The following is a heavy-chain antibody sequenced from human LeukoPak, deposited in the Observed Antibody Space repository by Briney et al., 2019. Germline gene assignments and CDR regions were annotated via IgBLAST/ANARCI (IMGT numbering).Heavy chain of an antibody. V-gene: IGHV3-7*01. D-gene: IGHD2-8*02. J-gene: IGHJ6*04. CDR2: INKAATEK. CDR1: EFTPSALR. CDR3: AIFAGVVPGNLLL. Sequence: GGSLRLSRAASEFTPSALRMSWVRRPPGKGLEGVANINKAATEKEYVDSVKGRFSIFRDNAKNSVFLQMNSLRVEDTAVYYCAIFAGVVPGNLLLWGKGTTVIVSS.